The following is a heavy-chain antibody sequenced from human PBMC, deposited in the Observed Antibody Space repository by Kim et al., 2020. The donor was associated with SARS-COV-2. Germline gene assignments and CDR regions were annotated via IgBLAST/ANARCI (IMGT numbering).Heavy chain of an antibody. J-gene: IGHJ6*02. V-gene: IGHV1-69*13. Sequence: SVKVSCNASGGSLNSDVISWVRHAPGQGLEWMGETIPIFDTPKYAQKFQGRVTITADESTNTVYMELSSLRNDDTAVYYRARAQVATRLYFYGIDVWGQ. CDR3: ARAQVATRLYFYGIDV. D-gene: IGHD5-12*01. CDR2: TIPIFDTP. CDR1: GGSLNSDV.